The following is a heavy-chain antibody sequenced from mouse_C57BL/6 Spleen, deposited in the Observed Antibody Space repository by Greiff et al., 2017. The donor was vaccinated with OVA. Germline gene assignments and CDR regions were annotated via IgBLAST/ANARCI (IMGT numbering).Heavy chain of an antibody. V-gene: IGHV5-17*01. J-gene: IGHJ3*01. CDR2: ISSGSSTI. CDR3: ARPGTTVVAPAY. Sequence: EVQLVESGGGLVKPGGSLTLSCAASGFTFSDYGMHWVRQAPEKGLEWVAYISSGSSTIYYADTVKGRFTISRDNAKNTLFLQMTSLRSEDTAMYYCARPGTTVVAPAYWGQGTLVTVSA. D-gene: IGHD1-1*01. CDR1: GFTFSDYG.